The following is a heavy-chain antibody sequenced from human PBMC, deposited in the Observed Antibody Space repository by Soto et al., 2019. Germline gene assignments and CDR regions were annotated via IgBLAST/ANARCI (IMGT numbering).Heavy chain of an antibody. Sequence: SETLSLTCTVSGGSISSSSYYWGWIRQPPGKGLEWIGSIYYSGSTYYNPSLKSRVTISVDTSKNQFSLKLSSVTAADTAVYYCARHSNIVVVVAGGNFDYWGQGTLVTVSS. CDR3: ARHSNIVVVVAGGNFDY. V-gene: IGHV4-39*01. CDR1: GGSISSSSYY. J-gene: IGHJ4*02. D-gene: IGHD2-15*01. CDR2: IYYSGST.